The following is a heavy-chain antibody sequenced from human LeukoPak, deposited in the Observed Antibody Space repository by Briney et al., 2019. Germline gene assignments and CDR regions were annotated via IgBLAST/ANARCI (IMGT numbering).Heavy chain of an antibody. CDR2: IYYSGST. Sequence: SETLSLTCTVSGGSISSYYWSWIRQPPGKGLEWIGYIYYSGSTNYNPSLKSRVTTSVDTSKNQFSLKLSSVTAADTAVYYCARLGAHTSGSLDYGGQGTLVTVSS. D-gene: IGHD1-26*01. J-gene: IGHJ4*02. CDR1: GGSISSYY. CDR3: ARLGAHTSGSLDY. V-gene: IGHV4-59*08.